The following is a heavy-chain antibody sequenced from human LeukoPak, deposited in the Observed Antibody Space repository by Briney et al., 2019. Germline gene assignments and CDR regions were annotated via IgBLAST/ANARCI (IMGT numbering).Heavy chain of an antibody. J-gene: IGHJ4*02. Sequence: TSETLSLTCTVSGGSISSGGYYWSWIRQHPGKGLEWIGYIYYSGSTYYNPSLKSRVTISVDASKNQFSLKLNSVTAADTAVYYCARHAGSPYYFDYWGQGTLVTVSS. CDR1: GGSISSGGYY. D-gene: IGHD3-10*01. CDR3: ARHAGSPYYFDY. CDR2: IYYSGST. V-gene: IGHV4-31*03.